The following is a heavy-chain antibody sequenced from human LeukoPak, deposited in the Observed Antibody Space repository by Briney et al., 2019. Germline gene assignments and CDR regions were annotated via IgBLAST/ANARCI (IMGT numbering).Heavy chain of an antibody. V-gene: IGHV1-2*06. CDR3: ARRFVAAAGKYYFDF. CDR1: GYTFTGYY. D-gene: IGHD6-13*01. CDR2: INPNSGGT. J-gene: IGHJ4*02. Sequence: ASVKVSCKASGYTFTGYYMHWVRQAPGQGLEWRGRINPNSGGTNYAQKFQGRVTMTRDTSISTAYMELSRLRSDDTAVYYCARRFVAAAGKYYFDFWGQGTLVTVSS.